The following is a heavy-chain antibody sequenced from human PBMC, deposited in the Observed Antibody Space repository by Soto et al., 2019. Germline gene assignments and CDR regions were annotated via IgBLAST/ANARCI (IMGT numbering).Heavy chain of an antibody. Sequence: KSSETLSLTCTVSGGSISSGGYYWSWIRQHPGKGLEWIGYIYYSGSTYYNPSLKSRVTISVDTSKNQFSLKLSSVTAADTAVYYCARESGDGGYYYGMDVWGQGTTVTVSS. CDR1: GGSISSGGYY. V-gene: IGHV4-31*03. J-gene: IGHJ6*02. D-gene: IGHD3-10*01. CDR3: ARESGDGGYYYGMDV. CDR2: IYYSGST.